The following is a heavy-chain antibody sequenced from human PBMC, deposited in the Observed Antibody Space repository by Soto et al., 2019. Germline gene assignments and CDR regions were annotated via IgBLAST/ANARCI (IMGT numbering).Heavy chain of an antibody. CDR1: GFTFSSYA. D-gene: IGHD3-10*01. CDR2: ISGSGGST. CDR3: AKDASPYLCFGESDWFDP. V-gene: IGHV3-23*01. J-gene: IGHJ5*02. Sequence: EVQLLESGGGLVQPGGSLRLSCAASGFTFSSYAMSWVRQAPGKGLEWVSAISGSGGSTYYADSVKGRFTISRDNSKNTLYLQMNSLRAEDTAVYYCAKDASPYLCFGESDWFDPWGQGTLVTVSS.